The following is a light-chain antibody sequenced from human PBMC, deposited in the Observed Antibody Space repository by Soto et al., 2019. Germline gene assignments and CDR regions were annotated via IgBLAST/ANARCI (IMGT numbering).Light chain of an antibody. Sequence: QSVLTQPPSVSGAPGQRVTISCTGSRSNIGAGYDVHWYQQIPGTAPKLLIYRNHDRPSGVPDRFSGSKSGTSASLAITGLQAEDEADYYCQSYDTSVSGARVFGGGTKVTDL. J-gene: IGLJ3*02. V-gene: IGLV1-40*01. CDR3: QSYDTSVSGARV. CDR2: RNH. CDR1: RSNIGAGYD.